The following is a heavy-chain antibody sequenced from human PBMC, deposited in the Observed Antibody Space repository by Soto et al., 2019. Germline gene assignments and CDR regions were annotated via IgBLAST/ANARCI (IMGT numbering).Heavy chain of an antibody. V-gene: IGHV4-39*01. CDR3: ARRAHSSGLFDY. J-gene: IGHJ4*02. Sequence: PSETLSLTCTVSGGSISSSSYYWGWIRQPPGKGLEWIGSIYYSGSTYHNPSLKSRVTISVDTSKNQFSLKLSSVTAADTAVYYCARRAHSSGLFDYWGQGTLVTVSS. D-gene: IGHD6-19*01. CDR1: GGSISSSSYY. CDR2: IYYSGST.